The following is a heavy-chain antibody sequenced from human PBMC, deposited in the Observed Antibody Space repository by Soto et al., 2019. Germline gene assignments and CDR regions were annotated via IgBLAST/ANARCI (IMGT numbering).Heavy chain of an antibody. CDR2: INHSGST. CDR1: GGSFSGYY. D-gene: IGHD1-7*01. CDR3: ARGEIRVWNYDSWFDP. V-gene: IGHV4-34*01. J-gene: IGHJ5*02. Sequence: SETLSLTCAVYGGSFSGYYWSWIRQPPGKGLEWIGEINHSGSTNYNPSLKSRVTISVDTSKNQFSLKLSSVTAADTAVYYCARGEIRVWNYDSWFDPWGPGTLVNVSS.